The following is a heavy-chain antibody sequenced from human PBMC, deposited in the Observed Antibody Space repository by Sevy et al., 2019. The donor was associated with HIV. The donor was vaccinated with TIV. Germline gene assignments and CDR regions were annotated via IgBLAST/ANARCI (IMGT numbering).Heavy chain of an antibody. J-gene: IGHJ5*02. V-gene: IGHV4-34*01. CDR3: ARSPPVVVVPGAPSWFDP. CDR1: DGSFSGYY. D-gene: IGHD2-2*01. CDR2: INECGIT. Sequence: SETLSLTCAVHDGSFSGYYWNWIRQLPGKGLEWIGEINECGITYYNPSLKSRVTISVYTSKKQFSLKLNCVTAVDSAVYFCARSPPVVVVPGAPSWFDPWGQGTLVTVSS.